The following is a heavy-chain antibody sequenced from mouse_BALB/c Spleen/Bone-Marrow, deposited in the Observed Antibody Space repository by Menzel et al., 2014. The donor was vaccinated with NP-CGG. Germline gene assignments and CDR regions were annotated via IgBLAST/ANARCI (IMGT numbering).Heavy chain of an antibody. V-gene: IGHV1S29*02. D-gene: IGHD2-1*01. Sequence: VHVKQSGPELVKPGASVKISCKASGYTFTDYNMHWVKQSHGKSLDWIGSIYPYNGGTGYNQKFKSKATLTVDNSYSTAYMELRSLTSEDSAVYYCARGRAYGNYVWFAYWGQGTLVTVSA. CDR2: IYPYNGGT. CDR3: ARGRAYGNYVWFAY. J-gene: IGHJ3*01. CDR1: GYTFTDYN.